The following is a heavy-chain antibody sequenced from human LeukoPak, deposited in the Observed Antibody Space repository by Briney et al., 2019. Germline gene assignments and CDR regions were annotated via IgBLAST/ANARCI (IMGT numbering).Heavy chain of an antibody. D-gene: IGHD3-16*01. V-gene: IGHV3-53*01. CDR2: MYTGGTT. CDR1: GFTVSGTH. CDR3: AKDEATSGGGLAS. J-gene: IGHJ5*02. Sequence: GGSLRLSCAASGFTVSGTHMTWVRQAPQKGLEWVSAMYTGGTTYYADSVTGRFTVSRDTSRNTLFLHMNNLRAEDTAVYYCAKDEATSGGGLASWGQGTLVLASS.